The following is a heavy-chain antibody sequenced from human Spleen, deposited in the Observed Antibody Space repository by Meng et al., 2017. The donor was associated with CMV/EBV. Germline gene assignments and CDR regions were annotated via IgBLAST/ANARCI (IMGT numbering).Heavy chain of an antibody. J-gene: IGHJ5*02. Sequence: FTDYYNLWFRRPPGQGLEWMGHINTKTSGTHNAHTFQDRVTFTRDRSIATAYLDLNRLRSNDTAVDVYASEWVGHVVHDQWCYPWGQGTLVTVSS. CDR2: INTKTSGT. D-gene: IGHD2-15*01. CDR1: FTDYY. CDR3: ASEWVGHVVHDQWCYP. V-gene: IGHV1-2*06.